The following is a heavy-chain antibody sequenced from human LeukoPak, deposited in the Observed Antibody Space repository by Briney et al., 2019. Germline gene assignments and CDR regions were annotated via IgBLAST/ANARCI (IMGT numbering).Heavy chain of an antibody. D-gene: IGHD3-10*01. CDR2: ISSSSSYI. Sequence: PGGSLRLSCAASGFTFSSYIMNWVRQAPGKGLEWVSSISSSSSYIYYADSVKGRFTISRDNAKNSLYLQMNSLRAEDTAVYYCARGLVTMVRGALPHYYYYGMDVWGQGTTVTVSS. CDR1: GFTFSSYI. V-gene: IGHV3-21*01. CDR3: ARGLVTMVRGALPHYYYYGMDV. J-gene: IGHJ6*02.